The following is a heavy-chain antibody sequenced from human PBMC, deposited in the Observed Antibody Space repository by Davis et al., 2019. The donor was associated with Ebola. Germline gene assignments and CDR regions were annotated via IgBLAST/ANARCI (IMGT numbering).Heavy chain of an antibody. Sequence: LRLSCTVSGGSISSGGYYWSWIRQHPGKGLEWIGYIYYSGSTYYNPSLKSRVTISVDTSKNQFSLKLSSVTAADTAVYYCARGPAGGIVGAAVDYWGQGTLVTVSS. CDR3: ARGPAGGIVGAAVDY. J-gene: IGHJ4*02. V-gene: IGHV4-31*03. CDR1: GGSISSGGYY. CDR2: IYYSGST. D-gene: IGHD1-26*01.